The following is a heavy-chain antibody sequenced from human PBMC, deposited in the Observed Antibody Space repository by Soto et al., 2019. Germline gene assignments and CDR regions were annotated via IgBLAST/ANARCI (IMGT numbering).Heavy chain of an antibody. V-gene: IGHV4-59*08. J-gene: IGHJ5*02. D-gene: IGHD3-3*01. CDR3: ASLPYDFWSGQGANWFDP. CDR2: IYYNGVT. Sequence: SETLSLTWTVSGVSTSRYYCIWILEPPEKGLEWIGYIYYNGVTDYNPSLKSRVTISVDTSKNQFSLKLSSVTAADTAVYYCASLPYDFWSGQGANWFDPWGQGTLVTVSS. CDR1: GVSTSRYY.